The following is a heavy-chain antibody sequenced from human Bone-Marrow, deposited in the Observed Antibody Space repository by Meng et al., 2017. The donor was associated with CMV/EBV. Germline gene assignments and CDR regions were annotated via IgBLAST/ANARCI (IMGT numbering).Heavy chain of an antibody. CDR2: IIPILGIA. CDR1: GGTFSSYA. CDR3: ASGYCSSTSCYFLTTKRPLYYYYGMDV. V-gene: IGHV1-69*10. J-gene: IGHJ6*02. Sequence: SVKVSCKASGGTFSSYAISWVRQAPGQGLEWIGGIIPILGIANYAQKFQGRVTITADKSTSTAYMELSSLRSEDTAVYYCASGYCSSTSCYFLTTKRPLYYYYGMDVWGQGTTVTVSS. D-gene: IGHD2-2*03.